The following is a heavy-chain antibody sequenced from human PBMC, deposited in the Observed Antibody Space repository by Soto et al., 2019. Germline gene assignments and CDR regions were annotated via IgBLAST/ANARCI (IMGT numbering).Heavy chain of an antibody. D-gene: IGHD6-6*01. Sequence: SGMHSDRYGVAEGSCRDYGWTWILQQPGKGLEWIGEIDHSGVTNYNPSLKSRVSISVDTSKNHFSLKLTSVTAADTAAYYCAGREYSSSSFYYYHYAIDVRAQGTSVTLSS. CDR3: AGREYSSSSFYYYHYAIDV. J-gene: IGHJ6*02. CDR2: IDHSGVT. CDR1: EGSCRDYG. V-gene: IGHV4-34*01.